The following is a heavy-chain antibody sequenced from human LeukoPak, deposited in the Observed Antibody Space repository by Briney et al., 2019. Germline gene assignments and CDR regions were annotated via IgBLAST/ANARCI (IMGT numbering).Heavy chain of an antibody. CDR2: IWYDGSNK. D-gene: IGHD2-21*01. V-gene: IGHV3-33*01. Sequence: GRSLKLSCTASGFTSSSYGMDWVRQAPGKGLEWVGVIWYDGSNKYYADSVKGRFTTSRDNSKTTLYLQMNSLRVEDTAVYYCARGLQVIYGMDVWGKGTTVTVSS. CDR3: ARGLQVIYGMDV. J-gene: IGHJ6*04. CDR1: GFTSSSYG.